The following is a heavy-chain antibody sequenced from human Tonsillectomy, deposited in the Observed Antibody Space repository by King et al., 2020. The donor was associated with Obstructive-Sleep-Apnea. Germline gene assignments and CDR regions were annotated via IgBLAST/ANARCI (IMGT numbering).Heavy chain of an antibody. J-gene: IGHJ4*02. V-gene: IGHV2-5*02. D-gene: IGHD6-19*01. Sequence: TLKESGPTLVKPTQTLTLTCTFSGFSLSTSGVGVGWIRQAPVKALAWLSLIYWDDDKRYRPSRKSRLTITKDTSENQVVLTMTNMDPVVPATYYCAHRSSGGPSGFDYWGQGTLVTVSS. CDR1: GFSLSTSGVG. CDR2: IYWDDDK. CDR3: AHRSSGGPSGFDY.